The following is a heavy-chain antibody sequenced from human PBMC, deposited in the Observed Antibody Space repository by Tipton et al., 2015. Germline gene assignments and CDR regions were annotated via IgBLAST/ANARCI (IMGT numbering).Heavy chain of an antibody. CDR1: GASIGSGGTY. CDR3: ARIPKRDGDSFDL. V-gene: IGHV4-31*03. J-gene: IGHJ4*02. Sequence: TLSLPCTVSGASIGSGGTYWSWIRQFPGKGLEWIGHIYFSGSTFYSPSLKSRLTISKDTSKNQLFLKLTSVTAADTAIYYCARIPKRDGDSFDLWGRGTLVTVSS. CDR2: IYFSGST. D-gene: IGHD4-17*01.